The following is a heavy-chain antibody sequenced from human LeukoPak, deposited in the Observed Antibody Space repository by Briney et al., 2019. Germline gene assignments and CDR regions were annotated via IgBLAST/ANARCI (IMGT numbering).Heavy chain of an antibody. J-gene: IGHJ4*02. CDR2: ISYDGSNK. Sequence: GGSLRLSCAASGFTFSSYAMHWVRQAPGKGLEWVAVISYDGSNKYYADSVKGRFTISRDNAKNTLYLQMNSLRAEDTAVYYCALITGKRDFGNWGQGTLVTVSS. CDR3: ALITGKRDFGN. V-gene: IGHV3-30-3*01. D-gene: IGHD1-1*01. CDR1: GFTFSSYA.